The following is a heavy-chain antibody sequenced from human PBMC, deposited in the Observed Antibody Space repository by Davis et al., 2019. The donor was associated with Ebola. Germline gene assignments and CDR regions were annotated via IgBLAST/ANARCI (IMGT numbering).Heavy chain of an antibody. CDR3: ARALGEWELLYSVDY. Sequence: GESLKISCAASGFTFCSYAMHWVRQAPGKGLEYVSAISSNGGSTYYANSVKGRFTISRDNSKNTLYLQMGSLRAEDMAVYYCARALGEWELLYSVDYWGQGTLVTVSS. D-gene: IGHD1-26*01. CDR1: GFTFCSYA. J-gene: IGHJ4*02. V-gene: IGHV3-64*01. CDR2: ISSNGGST.